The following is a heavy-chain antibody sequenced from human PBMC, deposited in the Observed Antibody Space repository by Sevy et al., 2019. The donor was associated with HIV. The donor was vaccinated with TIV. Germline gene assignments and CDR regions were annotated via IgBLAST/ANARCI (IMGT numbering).Heavy chain of an antibody. J-gene: IGHJ6*02. CDR2: VSWNSRYI. CDR3: AKDINRGCDGVNCYSYYYYFYGLDV. V-gene: IGHV3-9*01. CDR1: GFPFNDHA. Sequence: GGSLRLSCAASGFPFNDHAMHWVRQVPGKGLEWVSGVSWNSRYIGYADFVKGRFTISRENARHFLYLEMNSLRPEDTALYYCAKDINRGCDGVNCYSYYYYFYGLDVWGQGTTVTVSS. D-gene: IGHD2-21*01.